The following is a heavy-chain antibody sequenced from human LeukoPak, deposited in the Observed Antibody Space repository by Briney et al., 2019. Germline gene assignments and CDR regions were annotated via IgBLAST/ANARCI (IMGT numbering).Heavy chain of an antibody. CDR3: ARVRGVNWFDP. CDR1: GFTFSSYD. J-gene: IGHJ5*02. Sequence: GGSLRLSCAASGFTFSSYDMHWVRQAPGKGLEWVSVIYSGGSTYYADSVKGRFTISRDNSKNTLYLQMNSLRAEDTAVYYCARVRGVNWFDPWGQGTLVTVSS. CDR2: IYSGGST. V-gene: IGHV3-53*01. D-gene: IGHD3-10*01.